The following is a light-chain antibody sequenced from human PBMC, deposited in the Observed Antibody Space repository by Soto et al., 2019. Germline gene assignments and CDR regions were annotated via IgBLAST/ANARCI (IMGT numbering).Light chain of an antibody. CDR2: GAS. CDR3: QQYNDWLWT. V-gene: IGKV3-11*01. Sequence: EIVLTQSPGTLSLSPGERASLSCRASQSIANSLAWYQQKPGQAPRLLIFGASNRATGIPDRFSGSGSGTDFTLTISSLEPEEFAVYYCQQYNDWLWTVGQGTKVDIK. CDR1: QSIANS. J-gene: IGKJ1*01.